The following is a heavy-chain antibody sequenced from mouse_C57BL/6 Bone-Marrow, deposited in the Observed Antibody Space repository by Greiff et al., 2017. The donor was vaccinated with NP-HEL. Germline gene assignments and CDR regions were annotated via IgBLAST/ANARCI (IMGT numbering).Heavy chain of an antibody. V-gene: IGHV1-15*01. Sequence: QVQLQQSGAELVRPGASVTLSCKASGYTFTDYEMHWVKQTPVHGLEWIGAIDPETGGTAYNQKFKGKAILTADKASSTAYMELRSLTSEDSAVYYCTRRGVRRAMDYWGQGTSVTVSS. D-gene: IGHD2-14*01. CDR1: GYTFTDYE. CDR3: TRRGVRRAMDY. CDR2: IDPETGGT. J-gene: IGHJ4*01.